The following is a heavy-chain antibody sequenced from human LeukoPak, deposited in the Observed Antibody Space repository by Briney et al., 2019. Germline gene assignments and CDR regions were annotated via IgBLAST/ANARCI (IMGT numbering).Heavy chain of an antibody. D-gene: IGHD5-12*01. J-gene: IGHJ4*02. CDR2: IYYSGST. Sequence: SETLSLTCTVSGGSISSSSWSWIRQAPGEGLEWIGYIYYSGSTDYNPSLKSRVSISVDTSKNQFSLKLTSVTATDTAVYYCARQNSGLDYWGQGTLVTVSS. CDR3: ARQNSGLDY. V-gene: IGHV4-59*08. CDR1: GGSISSSS.